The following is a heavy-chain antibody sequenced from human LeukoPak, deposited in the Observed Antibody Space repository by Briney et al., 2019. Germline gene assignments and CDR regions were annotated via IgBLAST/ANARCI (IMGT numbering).Heavy chain of an antibody. D-gene: IGHD3-9*01. Sequence: PGGSLRLSCAASGFVFNNALMSWVRQAPGKGLEWVGRIKSKDGGGTTDYAAPVKGRFTISRDDSQSTLYLQMNSLTNADTAIYYCITTLGDPRDLLTGFTTEAFDMWGQGTRVTVSS. V-gene: IGHV3-15*01. CDR1: GFVFNNAL. CDR3: ITTLGDPRDLLTGFTTEAFDM. J-gene: IGHJ3*02. CDR2: IKSKDGGGTT.